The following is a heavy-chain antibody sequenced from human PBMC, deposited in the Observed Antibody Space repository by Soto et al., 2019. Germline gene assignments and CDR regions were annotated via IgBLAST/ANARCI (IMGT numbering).Heavy chain of an antibody. Sequence: QVKLVESGGGVVQAGGSVRLSCEASGFTLDAYAIHWVRRTPDKGLEWVAVISYDGNLRYYADSVKGRFTISRDDSRSEVDLQMTSLTGDHTAVSYCSKPREAVHLLGALDHWGQGALVTVSS. D-gene: IGHD3-16*01. V-gene: IGHV3-30*18. CDR2: ISYDGNLR. CDR1: GFTLDAYA. J-gene: IGHJ4*02. CDR3: SKPREAVHLLGALDH.